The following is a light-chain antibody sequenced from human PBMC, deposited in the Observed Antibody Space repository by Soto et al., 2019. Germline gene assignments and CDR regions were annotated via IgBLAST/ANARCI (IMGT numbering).Light chain of an antibody. CDR1: NIGSKS. CDR2: DDS. Sequence: SYELTQPPSVSVAAGQTARITCGGNNIGSKSVHWYQQKPGQAPVLVVYDDSDRPSGIPERFSGSNSGNTATLTISRVEAGDEADYYCQVWDSSTDMGVFGTGTKVTVL. V-gene: IGLV3-21*02. J-gene: IGLJ1*01. CDR3: QVWDSSTDMGV.